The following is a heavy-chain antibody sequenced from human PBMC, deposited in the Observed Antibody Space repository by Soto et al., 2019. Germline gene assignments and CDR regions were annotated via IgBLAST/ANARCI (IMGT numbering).Heavy chain of an antibody. CDR2: INHSGST. CDR1: GGSFSGYY. J-gene: IGHJ6*02. D-gene: IGHD2-21*02. CDR3: ARGLVLPAYCGVYCHPNYYHDGIDV. Sequence: PSETLSLTCAVYGGSFSGYYWSWIRQPPGKGLEWIGEINHSGSTNYNPSLKSRVTISVDTSKNQFSLKLSSVTAADTAVYYCARGLVLPAYCGVYCHPNYYHDGIDVRGQGSTATVSS. V-gene: IGHV4-34*01.